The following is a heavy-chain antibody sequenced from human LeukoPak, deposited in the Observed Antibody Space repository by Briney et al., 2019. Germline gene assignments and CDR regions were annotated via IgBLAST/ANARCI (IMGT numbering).Heavy chain of an antibody. CDR3: ARGYCSSTSCSTTNDY. V-gene: IGHV3-48*03. CDR2: ISSSGSTI. D-gene: IGHD2-2*01. Sequence: PEGSLRLSCAASGFTFSSYGMNWVRQAPGKGLEWVSYISSSGSTIYYADSVKGRFTISRDNAKNSLYLQMNSLRAEDTAVYYCARGYCSSTSCSTTNDYWGQGTLVTVSS. J-gene: IGHJ4*02. CDR1: GFTFSSYG.